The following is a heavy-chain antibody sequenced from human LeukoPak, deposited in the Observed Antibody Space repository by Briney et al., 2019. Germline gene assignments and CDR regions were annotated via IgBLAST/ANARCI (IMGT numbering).Heavy chain of an antibody. CDR1: GFPFSSYA. V-gene: IGHV3-74*01. CDR2: VHGDGNNI. Sequence: GGSLRLSCAASGFPFSSYAMYWVRQAPGKGLVWVSRVHGDGNNIGYADSVKGRFTIFRDNAKNTLYLQMNSLRPDDTAVYYCAKTAIGWFDPWGQGTLVTVSS. J-gene: IGHJ5*02. CDR3: AKTAIGWFDP. D-gene: IGHD2-21*02.